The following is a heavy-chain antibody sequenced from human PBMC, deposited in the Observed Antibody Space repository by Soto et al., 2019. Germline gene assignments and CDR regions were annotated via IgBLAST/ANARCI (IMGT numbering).Heavy chain of an antibody. D-gene: IGHD3-10*01. J-gene: IGHJ6*01. V-gene: IGHV1-69*01. CDR2: IMPTVDSA. CDR3: AVAAVREIMAQESSGMAV. Sequence: QVQLVQSGAEVKTPGSSVKVSCKASGGTLSDYAISWVRQAPGQGLEWMGGIMPTVDSANYAQNFQGRLTISADESTSTANLGLSSLRSDDTAVYYCAVAAVREIMAQESSGMAVW. CDR1: GGTLSDYA.